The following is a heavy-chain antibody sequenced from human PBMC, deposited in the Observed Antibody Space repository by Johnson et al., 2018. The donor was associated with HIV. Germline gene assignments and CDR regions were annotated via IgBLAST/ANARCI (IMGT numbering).Heavy chain of an antibody. J-gene: IGHJ3*02. D-gene: IGHD3-22*01. CDR3: AKAREYDSTGHDAFDI. V-gene: IGHV3-30*02. CDR1: GFTFSSYG. CDR2: IRYDGSNK. Sequence: QVQLVESGGGVVQPGGSLRLSCAASGFTFSSYGMHWVRQAPGKGLEWVAFIRYDGSNKYYADSVEGRFTNSRDNSKNTLYLQMNSLRAEDTAVYYCAKAREYDSTGHDAFDIWGQGTMVTVSS.